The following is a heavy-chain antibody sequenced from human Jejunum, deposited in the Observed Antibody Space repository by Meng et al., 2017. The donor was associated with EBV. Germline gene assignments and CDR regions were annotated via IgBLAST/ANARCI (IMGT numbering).Heavy chain of an antibody. Sequence: RQEPCPGLVKPSETLSPTFTVSVASANSGNVYWSWIRQPPGKGLEWIGYIYYSGSTNYIPSLKSRVTISLDTSKNQFSLKLSSVTAADTAVYYCAGLRYSGYDRAFDYWGQGALVTVSS. CDR1: VASANSGNVY. D-gene: IGHD5-12*01. J-gene: IGHJ4*02. CDR3: AGLRYSGYDRAFDY. V-gene: IGHV4-61*01. CDR2: IYYSGST.